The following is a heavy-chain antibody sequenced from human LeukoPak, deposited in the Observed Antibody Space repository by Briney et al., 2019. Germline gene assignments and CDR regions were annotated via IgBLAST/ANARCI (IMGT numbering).Heavy chain of an antibody. V-gene: IGHV1-2*02. CDR1: GYTFTDYY. Sequence: ASVMVSCKPSGYTFTDYYFYWLRQAPGQGLEWMAWIYPNSGATRYAQKFQGRITVTRDTSISTAYMELRTLTPDDTAVYYCARDGDAVMVDFDYWGQGTLVTVSS. CDR2: IYPNSGAT. J-gene: IGHJ4*02. CDR3: ARDGDAVMVDFDY. D-gene: IGHD5-18*01.